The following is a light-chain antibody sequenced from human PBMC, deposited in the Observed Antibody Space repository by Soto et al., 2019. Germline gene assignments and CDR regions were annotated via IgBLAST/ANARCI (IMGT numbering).Light chain of an antibody. CDR2: DAS. J-gene: IGKJ5*01. Sequence: EIVLTQSPATLSLSPGERATLSCRASKSVSSYLAWYQQKPGQAPRLLIYDASNRVTVIPARFSGSGSGTDFTLTISSLEPEDFAVYYCQQRSNWPPEVTFGQGTRLEIK. CDR3: QQRSNWPPEVT. V-gene: IGKV3-11*01. CDR1: KSVSSY.